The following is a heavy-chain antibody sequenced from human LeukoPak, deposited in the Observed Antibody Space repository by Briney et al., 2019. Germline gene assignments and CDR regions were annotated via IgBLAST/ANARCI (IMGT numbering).Heavy chain of an antibody. V-gene: IGHV1-69*13. Sequence: ASVKVSCKASGGTFSSYAISWVRQAPGQGLEWMGGIIPIFGTANYAQKFQGRVTITADESTSTAYMELSSLRSEDTAVYYCARVWGYYYGSGSPDAGFDPWGQGTLVTVSS. D-gene: IGHD3-10*01. J-gene: IGHJ5*02. CDR3: ARVWGYYYGSGSPDAGFDP. CDR2: IIPIFGTA. CDR1: GGTFSSYA.